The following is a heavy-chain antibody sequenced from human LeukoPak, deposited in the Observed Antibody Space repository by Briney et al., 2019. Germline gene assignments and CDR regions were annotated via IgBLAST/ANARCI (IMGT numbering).Heavy chain of an antibody. V-gene: IGHV1-69*13. D-gene: IGHD3-10*01. Sequence: ASVKVSCKASGGTFSSNAISWVRQAPGQGLEWMGGIIPIFGTANYAQKFQGRVTITADESTSTGYMELSSLRSEDTAVYYCARFLWFGELGYWGQGTLVTVSS. CDR3: ARFLWFGELGY. J-gene: IGHJ4*02. CDR2: IIPIFGTA. CDR1: GGTFSSNA.